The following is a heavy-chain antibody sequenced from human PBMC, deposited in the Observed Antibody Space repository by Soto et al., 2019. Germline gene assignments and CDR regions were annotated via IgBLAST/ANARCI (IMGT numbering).Heavy chain of an antibody. D-gene: IGHD3-16*01. V-gene: IGHV3-30*03. J-gene: IGHJ4*02. Sequence: GSLRLSCAASGFTFSNFGMHWVRQAPGKGLEWVAVISYGGRNKYYADSVKGRFTISRDNSKNTLYLQMNSLRAEDTAVYYCARVWGWPPIVIDYWGQGTLVTVSS. CDR3: ARVWGWPPIVIDY. CDR1: GFTFSNFG. CDR2: ISYGGRNK.